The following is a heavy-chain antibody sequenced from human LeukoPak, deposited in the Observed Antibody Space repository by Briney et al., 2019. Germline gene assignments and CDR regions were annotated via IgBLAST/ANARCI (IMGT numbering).Heavy chain of an antibody. CDR3: ARHELTGLSWFDP. CDR1: GYSFTKYW. Sequence: GESLKISCKGSGYSFTKYWIGWVRQMPGKGLEWMGIIYPGDSDTNYSPSFQGQVTISADNSITTAYLQWSSLKASDTAMYYCARHELTGLSWFDPWGQGTLVTVSS. D-gene: IGHD7-27*01. CDR2: IYPGDSDT. V-gene: IGHV5-51*01. J-gene: IGHJ5*02.